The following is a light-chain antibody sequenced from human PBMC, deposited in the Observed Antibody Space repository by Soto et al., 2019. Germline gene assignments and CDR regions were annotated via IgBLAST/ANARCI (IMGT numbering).Light chain of an antibody. Sequence: ILMTQSPATLSVSPGERATLSCRASQSVSNNLAWYQQKPGQAPRLLIYDASTRATGIPARFSGSGSGTECTLTISGRQSEDFAVYYCQQYNNWPPWTFGQGTKVEIK. CDR3: QQYNNWPPWT. V-gene: IGKV3-15*01. CDR1: QSVSNN. J-gene: IGKJ1*01. CDR2: DAS.